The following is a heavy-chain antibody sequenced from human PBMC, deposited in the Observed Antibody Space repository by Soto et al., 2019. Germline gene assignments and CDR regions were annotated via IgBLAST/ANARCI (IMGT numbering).Heavy chain of an antibody. V-gene: IGHV3-23*01. D-gene: IGHD4-17*01. CDR2: LNAGGDNT. J-gene: IGHJ3*02. CDR1: GFTFSIYA. CDR3: AQPRGYGVFDAYDI. Sequence: PGGSLRLSCVASGFTFSIYAMSWVRQAPGKGLEWVSALNAGGDNTYYADSVKGRFTISRDNSMSALYLQMNSLRIEDTAVYYCAQPRGYGVFDAYDIRGQGTMVTVSS.